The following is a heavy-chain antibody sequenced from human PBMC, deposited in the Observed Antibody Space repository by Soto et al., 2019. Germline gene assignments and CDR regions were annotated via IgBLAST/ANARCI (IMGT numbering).Heavy chain of an antibody. CDR1: WFSLTTTGVG. CDR2: VYWNDER. CDR3: AHYDSSGYFSHFDS. V-gene: IGHV2-5*01. J-gene: IGHJ4*02. Sequence: QIALQESGPPVVKPTQTLTLTCTFSWFSLTTTGVGVGWIRHAPGKAREWLAMVYWNDERRYSPSLKSRLTIPQDTSKNQVVLTMTYMDPVDTATYFCAHYDSSGYFSHFDSWGQGTLVTVSS. D-gene: IGHD3-22*01.